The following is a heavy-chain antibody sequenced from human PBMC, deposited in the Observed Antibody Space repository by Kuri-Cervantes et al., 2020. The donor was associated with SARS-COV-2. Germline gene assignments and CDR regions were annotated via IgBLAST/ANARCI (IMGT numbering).Heavy chain of an antibody. J-gene: IGHJ4*02. Sequence: ASVKVSCKASGYTFTSYAMHWVRQAPGQRLEWMGWSNTGNGYTKYSQEFQGRVTITRDTSASTAYMELRSLRSDDTAVYYCARGLAAAFGVDYWGQGTLVTVSS. CDR1: GYTFTSYA. V-gene: IGHV1-3*02. CDR2: SNTGNGYT. D-gene: IGHD6-13*01. CDR3: ARGLAAAFGVDY.